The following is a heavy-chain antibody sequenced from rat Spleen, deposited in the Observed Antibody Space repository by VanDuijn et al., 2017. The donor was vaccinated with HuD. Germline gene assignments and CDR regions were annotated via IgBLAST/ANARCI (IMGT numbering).Heavy chain of an antibody. CDR2: INKDSSTI. D-gene: IGHD1-1*01. CDR3: AREGGDVSFDY. J-gene: IGHJ2*01. Sequence: EVKLVESGGGLVQPGRSLKLSCAASGFSFNDHWMGWVRQAPGKGLEWIGEINKDSSTIKYSPSLKDKFTISRDNAQNTLYLQMSKLGSEDTAIYYCAREGGDVSFDYWGQGVMVTVSS. V-gene: IGHV4-2*01. CDR1: GFSFNDHW.